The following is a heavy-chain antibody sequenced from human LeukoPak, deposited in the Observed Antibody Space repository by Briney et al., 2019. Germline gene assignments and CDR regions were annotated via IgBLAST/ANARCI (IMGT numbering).Heavy chain of an antibody. CDR3: ARDRGSGSFDY. CDR2: ISYDGSNK. V-gene: IGHV3-30-3*01. J-gene: IGHJ4*02. Sequence: GGSLRLFCAASGFTFSSYAMNWVRQAPGKGLEWVAFISYDGSNKYYADSVKGRFTISRDNAKNSLYLQMNSLRAEDTAVYYCARDRGSGSFDYWGQGTLVTVSS. D-gene: IGHD3-10*01. CDR1: GFTFSSYA.